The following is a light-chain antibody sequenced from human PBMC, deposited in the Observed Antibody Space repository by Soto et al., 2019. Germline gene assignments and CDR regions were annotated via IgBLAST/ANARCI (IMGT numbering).Light chain of an antibody. CDR1: SSDVGGYNY. J-gene: IGLJ1*01. Sequence: QSALTQPASVSGSPGQSITISCTGTSSDVGGYNYVSWYQQHPGRAPKLIIYDVTNRPSGISNRFSGSKSGNTASLTLSGLQTEDEAADYCISFTSRHIYVFGTGTKLTVL. V-gene: IGLV2-14*03. CDR2: DVT. CDR3: ISFTSRHIYV.